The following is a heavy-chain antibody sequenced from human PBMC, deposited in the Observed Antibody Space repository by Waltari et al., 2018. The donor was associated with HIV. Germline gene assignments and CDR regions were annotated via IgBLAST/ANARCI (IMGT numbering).Heavy chain of an antibody. CDR3: ARGLDILTGHYHWFLDV. CDR2: VYTSGSA. D-gene: IGHD3-9*01. V-gene: IGHV4-61*02. CDR1: GGSITSGDYY. J-gene: IGHJ2*01. Sequence: QVQLQESGPGLVKPSQTLSLTCTVSGGSITSGDYYWTWIRQPAGKGLEWIGRVYTSGSATYNPALRSRVTTSLDTSKNQFSLKLTSVTAADTAVYYCARGLDILTGHYHWFLDVWGRGTQVTVSS.